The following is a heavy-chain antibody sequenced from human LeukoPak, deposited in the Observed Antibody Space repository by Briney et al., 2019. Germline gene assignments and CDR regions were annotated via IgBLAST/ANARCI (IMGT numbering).Heavy chain of an antibody. J-gene: IGHJ5*02. D-gene: IGHD5-18*01. CDR3: ARLIQHNWFDP. CDR2: IYYSGST. V-gene: IGHV4-59*08. Sequence: SETLSLTCTVSGGSISSYYWSWIRQPPGKGLEWIGYIYYSGSTNYNPSLKSRVTISVDTSKNQFSLKLSPVTAADTAVYYCARLIQHNWFDPWGQGTLVTVSS. CDR1: GGSISSYY.